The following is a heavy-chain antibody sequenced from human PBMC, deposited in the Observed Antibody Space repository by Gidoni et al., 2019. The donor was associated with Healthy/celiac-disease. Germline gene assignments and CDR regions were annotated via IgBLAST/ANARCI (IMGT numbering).Heavy chain of an antibody. D-gene: IGHD3-16*01. V-gene: IGHV3-15*01. CDR3: TRANYYASLFNC. CDR2: IKSKTAGGTT. J-gene: IGHJ4*02. CDR1: GFIFTNAW. Sequence: EVQLVESGGGLVKPGGSRRLSCAAAGFIFTNAWMRWVRQAPGKGLEWVGRIKSKTAGGTTDYAAPVKGRFTISRDDSKNTLYLQMNSLKTEDTAVYYCTRANYYASLFNCWGQGTLVTVSS.